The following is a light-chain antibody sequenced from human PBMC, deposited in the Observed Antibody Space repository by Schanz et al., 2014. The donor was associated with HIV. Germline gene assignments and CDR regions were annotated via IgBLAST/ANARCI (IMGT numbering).Light chain of an antibody. Sequence: QSALTQPASVSGSPGQSITISCTGTSSDVGSYHLVSWYQQHPGKAPKLMIYDVSNRPSGVSNRFSGSKSGNTASLTVSGLQAEDEADYYCASYAGSNNLVFGGGTKLTVL. J-gene: IGLJ2*01. CDR2: DVS. CDR3: ASYAGSNNLV. CDR1: SSDVGSYHL. V-gene: IGLV2-23*02.